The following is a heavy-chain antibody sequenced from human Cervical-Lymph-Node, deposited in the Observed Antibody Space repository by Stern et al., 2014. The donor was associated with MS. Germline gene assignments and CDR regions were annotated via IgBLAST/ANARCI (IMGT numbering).Heavy chain of an antibody. V-gene: IGHV1-69*01. CDR1: GGTFSSYA. D-gene: IGHD3-22*01. CDR3: AREPSSSGYYYYFDY. Sequence: QLVQSGAEVKKPGSSVKVSCKASGGTFSSYAISWVRQAPGQGLEWMGGILPIFGTANYAQKFQGMVTITADEATSTAYMELSSLRSEDTAVYYCAREPSSSGYYYYFDYWGQGTLVTVSS. J-gene: IGHJ4*02. CDR2: ILPIFGTA.